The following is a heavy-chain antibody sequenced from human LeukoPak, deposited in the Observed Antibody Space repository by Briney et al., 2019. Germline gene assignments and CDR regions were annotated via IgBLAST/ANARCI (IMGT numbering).Heavy chain of an antibody. Sequence: SETLSLTCTVSGGSISSGDYYWSWIRQPPGKGLEWIGYIYYSGSTYYNPSLKSRVTISVDTSKNQFSLKLSSVTAADTAVYYCARGEDGDGQIFDYWGQGTLVTVSS. CDR3: ARGEDGDGQIFDY. CDR1: GGSISSGDYY. V-gene: IGHV4-30-4*01. D-gene: IGHD1-26*01. J-gene: IGHJ4*02. CDR2: IYYSGST.